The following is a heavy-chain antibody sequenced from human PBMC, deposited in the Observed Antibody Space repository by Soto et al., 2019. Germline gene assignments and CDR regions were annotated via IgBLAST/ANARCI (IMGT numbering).Heavy chain of an antibody. CDR3: AREDITVMVAGTFDH. Sequence: GGSLRLSCAASGFTFRNYIMHWVRQAPGKGLEWVAVIPYDGSNKYYADSVKGRFTISRDNSKNTVYLQMSSLRAEDTAVYYCAREDITVMVAGTFDHWGQGTLVTVSS. V-gene: IGHV3-30-3*01. CDR1: GFTFRNYI. CDR2: IPYDGSNK. D-gene: IGHD2-15*01. J-gene: IGHJ4*02.